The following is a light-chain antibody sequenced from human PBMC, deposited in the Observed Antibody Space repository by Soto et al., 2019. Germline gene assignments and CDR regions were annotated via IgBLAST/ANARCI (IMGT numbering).Light chain of an antibody. J-gene: IGKJ5*01. CDR1: QSISFY. CDR3: QQRSTWPT. Sequence: EILLTQSPATLSLSPGERATLSCRASQSISFYLTWYKHKPGQAPRLLIYDASNRATGIPARFSGSGYGTEFTLTISRLEPEDSAVYYCQQRSTWPTFGQGTRLEIK. CDR2: DAS. V-gene: IGKV3-11*01.